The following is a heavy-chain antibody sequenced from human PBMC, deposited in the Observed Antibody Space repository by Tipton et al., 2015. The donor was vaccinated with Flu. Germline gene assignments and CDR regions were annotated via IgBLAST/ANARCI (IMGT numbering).Heavy chain of an antibody. D-gene: IGHD6-19*01. CDR3: AREAPYSSGRNFDY. Sequence: QSGAEVKKPGASVKVSCKASGYTFTSYGISWVRQAPGQGLEWMGGIIPIFGTANYAQKFQGRVTITADESTSTAYMELSSLRSEDTAVYYCAREAPYSSGRNFDYWGQGTLVTVSS. V-gene: IGHV1-69*13. CDR1: GYTFTSYG. J-gene: IGHJ4*02. CDR2: IIPIFGTA.